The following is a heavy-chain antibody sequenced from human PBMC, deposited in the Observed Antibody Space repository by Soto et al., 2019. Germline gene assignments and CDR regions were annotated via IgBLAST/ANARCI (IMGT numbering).Heavy chain of an antibody. CDR1: GFTFSSYA. J-gene: IGHJ4*02. CDR3: ALSSGYSSHPFDY. CDR2: ISYDGSNK. Sequence: QVQLVESGGGVVQPGRSLRLSCAATGFTFSSYAMHWVRQAPGKGLEWVAVISYDGSNKYYADSVKGRFTISRDNSKNTLYLQMNSLRAEDTAVYYCALSSGYSSHPFDYWGQGTLVTVSS. V-gene: IGHV3-30-3*01. D-gene: IGHD3-22*01.